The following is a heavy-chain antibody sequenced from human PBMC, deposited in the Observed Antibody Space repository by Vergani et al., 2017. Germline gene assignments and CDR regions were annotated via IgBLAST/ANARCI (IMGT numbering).Heavy chain of an antibody. CDR3: AKDKDGSGYYLDAFDI. CDR2: ISWNSGSI. CDR1: GFTFDDYA. Sequence: EVQLVEPGGGLVQPGRSLRLSCAASGFTFDDYAMHWVRQAPGKGLEWVSGISWNSGSIGYADSVKGRFTISRDNAKNSLYLQMNSLRAADTALYYCAKDKDGSGYYLDAFDIWGQGTMVTVSS. V-gene: IGHV3-9*01. D-gene: IGHD3-22*01. J-gene: IGHJ3*02.